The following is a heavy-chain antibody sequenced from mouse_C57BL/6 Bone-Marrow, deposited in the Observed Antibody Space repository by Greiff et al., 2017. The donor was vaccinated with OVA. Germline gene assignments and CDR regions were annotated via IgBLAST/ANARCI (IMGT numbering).Heavy chain of an antibody. J-gene: IGHJ2*01. CDR1: GFTFSSYA. CDR2: ISDGGSYT. Sequence: DVMLVESGGGLVKPGGSLKLSCAASGFTFSSYAMSWVRQTPEKRLEWVATISDGGSYTYYPDNVKGRFTISRDNAKNNLYLQMSHLKSEDTAMYYCARDPITTVVATDYFDYWGQGTTLTVSS. CDR3: ARDPITTVVATDYFDY. V-gene: IGHV5-4*01. D-gene: IGHD1-1*01.